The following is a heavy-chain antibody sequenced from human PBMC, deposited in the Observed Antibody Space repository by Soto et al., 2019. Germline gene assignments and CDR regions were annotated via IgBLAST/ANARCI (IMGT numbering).Heavy chain of an antibody. Sequence: AAVKVSCKACGCTFTEYSMHWVRQAPGQGLEWMGWINPNSGGTNYAQNFQGRVTMTRDTSISTAYMELSRLTSDDTAVYYCATERSSLGLWELDVWGQGTTVTVSS. J-gene: IGHJ6*02. CDR1: GCTFTEYS. CDR3: ATERSSLGLWELDV. V-gene: IGHV1-2*02. D-gene: IGHD3-16*01. CDR2: INPNSGGT.